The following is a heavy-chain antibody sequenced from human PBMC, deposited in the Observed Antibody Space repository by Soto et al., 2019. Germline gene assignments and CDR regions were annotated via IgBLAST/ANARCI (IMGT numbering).Heavy chain of an antibody. CDR2: INSDGSST. CDR3: ARVDNQLLFDDAFDY. D-gene: IGHD2-2*01. J-gene: IGHJ4*02. Sequence: EVQLVESGGGLVQPGGSLRLSCAASGFTFSSYWMHWVRQAPGKGLVWVSRINSDGSSTSYADSVQGRFTISRDNAKNTLYLQMNSLRAEDTAVYYCARVDNQLLFDDAFDYWGQGTLVTVSS. V-gene: IGHV3-74*01. CDR1: GFTFSSYW.